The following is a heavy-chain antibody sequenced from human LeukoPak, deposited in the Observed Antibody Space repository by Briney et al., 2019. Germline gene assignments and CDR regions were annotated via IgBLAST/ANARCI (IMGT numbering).Heavy chain of an antibody. D-gene: IGHD6-13*01. V-gene: IGHV3-30-3*01. CDR3: ARVQYQNSSWYHGMDV. J-gene: IGHJ6*02. CDR2: VSDDGSNK. CDR1: GFTFSNYA. Sequence: PGGSLRLSCAASGFTFSNYAMHWVRQAPGKGLEWVAGVSDDGSNKYSADSVKGRFIISRDNSKNTLYLQMNSLTTEDTAVYYCARVQYQNSSWYHGMDVWGQGTTVTVSS.